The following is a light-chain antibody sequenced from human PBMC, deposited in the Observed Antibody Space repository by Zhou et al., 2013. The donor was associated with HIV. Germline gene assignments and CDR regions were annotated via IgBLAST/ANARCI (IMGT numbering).Light chain of an antibody. V-gene: IGKV3-20*01. CDR2: GAS. CDR3: QQYGSSRLS. Sequence: IVLTQSPGTLSLSPGERATLSCRASQSVDKNLAWYQHKPGQAPRLLIHGASRRATGIPDRFSGSGSGTDFTLTISRLEPEDFAVYYCQQYGSSRLSFGGGTKVEIK. CDR1: QSVDKN. J-gene: IGKJ4*01.